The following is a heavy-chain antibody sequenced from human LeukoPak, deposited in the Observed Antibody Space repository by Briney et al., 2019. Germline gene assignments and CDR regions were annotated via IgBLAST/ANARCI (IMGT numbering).Heavy chain of an antibody. J-gene: IGHJ4*02. CDR3: ARDVAGLDY. Sequence: PSETLSLTCTVSGGSISSYYWSWIRQPPGKGLEWIGYIYYTGSTNYNPSLKSRVSISVDTSKNQFSLKLSSVTADDTAVYYCARDVAGLDYWGQGTLVTVSP. D-gene: IGHD6-19*01. CDR1: GGSISSYY. V-gene: IGHV4-59*01. CDR2: IYYTGST.